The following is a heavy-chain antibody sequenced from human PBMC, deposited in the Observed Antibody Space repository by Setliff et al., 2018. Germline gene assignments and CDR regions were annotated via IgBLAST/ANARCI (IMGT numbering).Heavy chain of an antibody. CDR3: ARLYQSYDSSGNAFDI. D-gene: IGHD3-22*01. Sequence: GESLKISCKSSGYSFTSYWIGWVRQMPGKGLEWMGIICPGDSDTRYSPSFQGQVTISADKSISTAYLQWSSLKASDTAMYYCARLYQSYDSSGNAFDIWGQGTMVTVSS. J-gene: IGHJ3*02. CDR2: ICPGDSDT. V-gene: IGHV5-51*01. CDR1: GYSFTSYW.